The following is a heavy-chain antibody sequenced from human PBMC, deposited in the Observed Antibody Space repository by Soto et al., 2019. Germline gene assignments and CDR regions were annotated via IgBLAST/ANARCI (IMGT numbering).Heavy chain of an antibody. CDR1: GFTFSSYA. V-gene: IGHV3-23*01. J-gene: IGHJ4*02. CDR3: AKDVYGSGSYPDYFDY. D-gene: IGHD3-10*01. CDR2: ISGIGGRN. Sequence: GGSLRLSCAASGFTFSSYAMSWVRQAPGKGLEGVSAISGIGGRNNYADSGKGRFTISSDNSKNTLYLQMNSLRAEDTAVYYCAKDVYGSGSYPDYFDYWGQGTLVTVSS.